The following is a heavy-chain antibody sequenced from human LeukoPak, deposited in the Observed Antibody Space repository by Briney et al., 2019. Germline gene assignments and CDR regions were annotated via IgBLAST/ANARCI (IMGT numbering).Heavy chain of an antibody. CDR3: ARDLSGSYATDS. V-gene: IGHV3-30-3*01. J-gene: IGHJ4*02. D-gene: IGHD1-26*01. Sequence: GGSLRLSCAASGFTFWNHGMHWVRRAPGKGLDWVAVISYDGSENYCADSVKGRFTVSRDNSKNTLYLQMNSLRPEDTALYYCARDLSGSYATDSWGQGTLVIVSS. CDR2: ISYDGSEN. CDR1: GFTFWNHG.